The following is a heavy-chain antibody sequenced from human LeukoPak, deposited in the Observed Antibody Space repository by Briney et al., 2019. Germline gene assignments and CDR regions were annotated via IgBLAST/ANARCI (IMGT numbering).Heavy chain of an antibody. CDR2: IKSKTDGGTT. J-gene: IGHJ4*02. D-gene: IGHD3-16*01. V-gene: IGHV3-15*05. CDR3: ARGGYGFFDY. CDR1: GFTFSNAW. Sequence: GGFLRLSCAASGFTFSNAWMSWVRQAPGKGLEWVGRIKSKTDGGTTDYAAPVKGRFTISRDNAKNSLYLQMNSLRAEDTAVYYCARGGYGFFDYWGQGNLVTVSS.